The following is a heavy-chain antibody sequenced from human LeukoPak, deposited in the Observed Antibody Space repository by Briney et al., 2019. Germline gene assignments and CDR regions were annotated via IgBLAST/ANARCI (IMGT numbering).Heavy chain of an antibody. V-gene: IGHV1-2*02. J-gene: IGHJ4*02. Sequence: ASVKVSCKASGYTFSDNFIHWVRQAPGQGLEWMGWINPNSGGTNYAQKFQGRVTMTRDTSISTAYMELSRLRSDDTAVYYCARAATPTWELLTPLFDYWGQGTLVTVSS. CDR3: ARAATPTWELLTPLFDY. CDR1: GYTFSDNF. CDR2: INPNSGGT. D-gene: IGHD1-26*01.